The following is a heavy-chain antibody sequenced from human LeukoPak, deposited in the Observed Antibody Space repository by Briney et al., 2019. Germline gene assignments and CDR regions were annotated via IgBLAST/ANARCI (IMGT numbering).Heavy chain of an antibody. D-gene: IGHD1-26*01. CDR2: INHSGST. J-gene: IGHJ4*02. CDR3: ARVIVGATTGYFDY. Sequence: SETLSLTCAVYGGSFSGYYWSWICQPPGKGLEWIGEINHSGSTNYNPSLKSRVTISVDTSKNQFSLKLSSVTAADTAVYYCARVIVGATTGYFDYWGQGTLVTVSS. CDR1: GGSFSGYY. V-gene: IGHV4-34*01.